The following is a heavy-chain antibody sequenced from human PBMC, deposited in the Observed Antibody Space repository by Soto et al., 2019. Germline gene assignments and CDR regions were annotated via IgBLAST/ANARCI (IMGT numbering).Heavy chain of an antibody. J-gene: IGHJ4*02. CDR3: ARVDYGAYYFDY. D-gene: IGHD4-17*01. Sequence: GGSLRLSCAASGFIFSSYWMHWVRQAPGKGLVWVSRINSDGSTTSYADSVKGRFTISRDNAKNTLYLQMNSLRAEDTAVYYCARVDYGAYYFDYWGQGTLVTSPQ. CDR2: INSDGSTT. V-gene: IGHV3-74*01. CDR1: GFIFSSYW.